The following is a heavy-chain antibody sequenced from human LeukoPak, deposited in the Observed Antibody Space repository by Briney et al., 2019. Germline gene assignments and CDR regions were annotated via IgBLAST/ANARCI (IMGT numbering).Heavy chain of an antibody. Sequence: PGGSLRLSCAASGFTFRTYWMHWVRQGPGKGLVWVSRIKTDGSSTNYADSVKGRFTISRDNAKNTLYLQMNSLRVEDTAVYYCARASPERYGDFDIWGQGTMVTVSS. J-gene: IGHJ3*02. V-gene: IGHV3-74*01. CDR3: ARASPERYGDFDI. CDR2: IKTDGSST. D-gene: IGHD4/OR15-4a*01. CDR1: GFTFRTYW.